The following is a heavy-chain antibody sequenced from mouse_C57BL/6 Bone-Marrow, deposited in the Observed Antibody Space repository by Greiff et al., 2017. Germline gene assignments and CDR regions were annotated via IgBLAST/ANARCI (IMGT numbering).Heavy chain of an antibody. Sequence: VQLQQSDAELVKPGASVKISCKVSGYTFTDHTIHWMKQRPEQGLEWIGYIYPRAGSTKYNEKFKGKATLTADKSSSTAYMQLNSLTSEDSAVYFCSRPVYYGSSAWFAYWGQGTLVTVSA. J-gene: IGHJ3*01. D-gene: IGHD1-1*01. CDR3: SRPVYYGSSAWFAY. CDR1: GYTFTDHT. V-gene: IGHV1-78*01. CDR2: IYPRAGST.